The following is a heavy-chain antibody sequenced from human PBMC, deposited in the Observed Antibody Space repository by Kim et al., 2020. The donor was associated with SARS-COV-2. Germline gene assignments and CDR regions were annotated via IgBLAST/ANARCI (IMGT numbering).Heavy chain of an antibody. J-gene: IGHJ4*02. D-gene: IGHD2-15*01. CDR3: TPVGYCSGGSCPAGDY. Sequence: GGSLRLSCAASGFSFSHAWMSWIRQAPGKGLEWVGRIKSKTDGETTDYAAPVKGRFTISRDDPKNTLYLQMNSLKTEDTAVYYCTPVGYCSGGSCPAGDYWGQGTLVTVSS. CDR2: IKSKTDGETT. V-gene: IGHV3-15*01. CDR1: GFSFSHAW.